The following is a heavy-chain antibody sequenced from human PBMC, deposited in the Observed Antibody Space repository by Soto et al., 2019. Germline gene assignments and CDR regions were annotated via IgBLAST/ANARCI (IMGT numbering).Heavy chain of an antibody. Sequence: QVQLQESGPGLVKPSETLYLTCSVSGASINIDFWSWIRQPPGKGLEWIGFTYYNGDTVYNPSLKGRASASVDTSKSQVSLRLNSVTAADTAVYYCARGGGRFEQWGQGTLVTVSS. CDR2: TYYNGDT. J-gene: IGHJ4*02. CDR3: ARGGGRFEQ. D-gene: IGHD3-3*01. CDR1: GASINIDF. V-gene: IGHV4-59*01.